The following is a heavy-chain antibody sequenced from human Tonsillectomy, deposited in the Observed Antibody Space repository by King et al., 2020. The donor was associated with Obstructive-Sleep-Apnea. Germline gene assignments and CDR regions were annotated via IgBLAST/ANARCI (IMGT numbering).Heavy chain of an antibody. J-gene: IGHJ4*02. CDR2: IYYNWST. Sequence: VQLQESGPGLVKPSETLSLTCTVSGGSISSYYWSWIRQPPGKGLEWIGDIYYNWSTNYHPSLNSRVTLSVDTSKNQFSLKLSSVTAADTAVYYCARTTPHRVYFDYWGQGTLVTVSS. CDR3: ARTTPHRVYFDY. D-gene: IGHD1-1*01. V-gene: IGHV4-59*08. CDR1: GGSISSYY.